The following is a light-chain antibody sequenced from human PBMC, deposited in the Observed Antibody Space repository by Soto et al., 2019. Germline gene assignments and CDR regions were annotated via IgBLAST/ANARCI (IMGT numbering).Light chain of an antibody. CDR1: PSVTNY. Sequence: EIVLTQSPGTLSLSPGERATLSCRASPSVTNYLAWYQQKPGQTPRLLIYDASTRATDIPARFSGSGSGTDFTLTISSLLSEDFAVYYCHQYYKWPLTFGGGTKVDIK. J-gene: IGKJ4*01. CDR2: DAS. V-gene: IGKV3-15*01. CDR3: HQYYKWPLT.